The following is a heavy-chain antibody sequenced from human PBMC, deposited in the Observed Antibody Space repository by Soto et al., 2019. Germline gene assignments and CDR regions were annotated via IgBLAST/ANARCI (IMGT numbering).Heavy chain of an antibody. CDR1: GGSISSYY. Sequence: QVQLQESGPGLVKPSETLSLTCTVSGGSISSYYWTWIRQPPGKGLEWIGFMYNSGSTHYNPSLKRRVSLSLDATRPQGSLILRPVPGAATAVYYCARVGYLWSTGSITLDYWGEGALVTVS. D-gene: IGHD3-10*01. J-gene: IGHJ4*02. CDR3: ARVGYLWSTGSITLDY. CDR2: MYNSGST. V-gene: IGHV4-59*12.